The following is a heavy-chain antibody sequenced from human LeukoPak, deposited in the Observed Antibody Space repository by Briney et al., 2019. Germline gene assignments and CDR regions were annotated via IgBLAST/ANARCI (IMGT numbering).Heavy chain of an antibody. Sequence: SEILSLTCSVSGGSISTYYWSWIRQLPGKGLEWIGYIYYTGTTNYNPSLRSRVTISVDTSRNQFSLRLSSVTAADTAVYYCAREDPQTTVPEGMDVWGHGTTVIVSS. CDR1: GGSISTYY. D-gene: IGHD4-17*01. V-gene: IGHV4-59*01. CDR2: IYYTGTT. J-gene: IGHJ6*02. CDR3: AREDPQTTVPEGMDV.